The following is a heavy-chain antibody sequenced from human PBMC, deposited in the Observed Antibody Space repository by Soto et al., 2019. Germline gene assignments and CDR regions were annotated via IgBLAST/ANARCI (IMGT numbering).Heavy chain of an antibody. J-gene: IGHJ5*02. CDR1: GGTFSSYA. CDR3: ASHHYYDSSGYYWFDP. CDR2: IIPIFGTA. V-gene: IGHV1-69*13. D-gene: IGHD3-22*01. Sequence: RASVKVSCKASGGTFSSYAISWVRQAPGQGLEWMGGIIPIFGTANYAQKFQGRVTITADESTSTAYMELSSLRSEDTAVYYCASHHYYDSSGYYWFDPWGQGTLVTVSS.